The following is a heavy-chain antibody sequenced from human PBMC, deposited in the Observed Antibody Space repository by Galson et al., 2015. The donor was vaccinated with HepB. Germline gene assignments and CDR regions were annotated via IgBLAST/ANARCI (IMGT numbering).Heavy chain of an antibody. CDR3: AREERHDYGDRPVVY. CDR1: GFTFSSYS. D-gene: IGHD4-17*01. V-gene: IGHV3-48*02. Sequence: SLRLSCAASGFTFSSYSMNWVRQAPGKGLEWVSYISSSSSTIYYADSVKGRFTISRDNAKNSLYLQMNSLRDEDTAVYCCAREERHDYGDRPVVYWGQGTLVTVSS. J-gene: IGHJ4*02. CDR2: ISSSSSTI.